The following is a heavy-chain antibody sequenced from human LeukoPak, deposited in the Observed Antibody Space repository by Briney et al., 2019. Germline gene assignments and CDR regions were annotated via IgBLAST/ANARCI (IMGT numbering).Heavy chain of an antibody. Sequence: PGGSLRLSCADSGFTFSSYWIHWVRQAPGKGLVWVSRINTDGSSTSYADSVKGRFTISRDNAKNTLYLQMNSLRAEDTAVYYCARERQLERLDAFDIWGQGTMVTVSS. V-gene: IGHV3-74*01. CDR1: GFTFSSYW. CDR2: INTDGSST. CDR3: ARERQLERLDAFDI. J-gene: IGHJ3*02. D-gene: IGHD1-1*01.